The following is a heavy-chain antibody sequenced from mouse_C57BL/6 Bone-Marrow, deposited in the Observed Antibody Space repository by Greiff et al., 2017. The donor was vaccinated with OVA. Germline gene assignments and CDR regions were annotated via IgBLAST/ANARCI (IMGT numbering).Heavy chain of an antibody. Sequence: QVQLKESGAELAKPGASVKLSCKASGYTFTSYWMHWVNQRPGRGLEWIGYINLSSGYTKYNQKFKDKATWTADKASSTAYMQLSSLTYEDSAVYYCARHYGSPWFAYWGQGTLVTVSA. CDR1: GYTFTSYW. J-gene: IGHJ3*01. D-gene: IGHD1-1*01. CDR3: ARHYGSPWFAY. CDR2: INLSSGYT. V-gene: IGHV1-7*01.